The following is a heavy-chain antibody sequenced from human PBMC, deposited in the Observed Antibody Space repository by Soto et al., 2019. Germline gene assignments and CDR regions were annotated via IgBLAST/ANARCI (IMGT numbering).Heavy chain of an antibody. D-gene: IGHD3-10*01. Sequence: QVQLQQWGAGLLKPSETLSLTCAVYGGSLSGHYWSWIRQLPGKRLEWIGDTNHRGGTNYNPSLRRRATVSVDAAKNQCSLNLSSMTAADTAVYYCARDNKISVVRGRLGFDYWGQGSLVTVSS. V-gene: IGHV4-34*01. J-gene: IGHJ4*02. CDR3: ARDNKISVVRGRLGFDY. CDR2: TNHRGGT. CDR1: GGSLSGHY.